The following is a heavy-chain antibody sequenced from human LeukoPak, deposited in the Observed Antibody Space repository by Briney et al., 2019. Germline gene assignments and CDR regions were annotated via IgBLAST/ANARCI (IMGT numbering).Heavy chain of an antibody. V-gene: IGHV3-33*01. D-gene: IGHD2-2*01. Sequence: GGSLSLSCAASGFTFSSYGMHWVRQAPGKGLEWVAVIWYDGSNKYYADSVKGRFTISRDNSKNTLYPQMNSLRAEDTAVYYCARDRIVVPAAIHRFSRWFDPWGQGTLVTVSS. CDR2: IWYDGSNK. J-gene: IGHJ5*02. CDR1: GFTFSSYG. CDR3: ARDRIVVPAAIHRFSRWFDP.